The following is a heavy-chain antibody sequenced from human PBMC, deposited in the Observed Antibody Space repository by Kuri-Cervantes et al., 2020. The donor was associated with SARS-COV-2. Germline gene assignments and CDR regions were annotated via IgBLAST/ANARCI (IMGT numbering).Heavy chain of an antibody. J-gene: IGHJ4*02. D-gene: IGHD2-2*01. CDR3: ARVGAYLGYCSSTSCYGPFDY. CDR2: INHSGST. CDR1: GGSISSSSYY. V-gene: IGHV4-39*07. Sequence: GSLRLSCTVSGGSISSSSYYWGWIRQPPGKGLEWIGEINHSGSTNYSPSLKSRVTISVDTSKNQFSLKLSSVTAADTAVYYCARVGAYLGYCSSTSCYGPFDYWGQGTLVTVSS.